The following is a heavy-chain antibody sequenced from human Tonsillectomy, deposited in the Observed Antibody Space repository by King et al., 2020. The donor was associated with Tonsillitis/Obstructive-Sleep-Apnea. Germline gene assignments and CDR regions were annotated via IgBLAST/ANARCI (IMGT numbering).Heavy chain of an antibody. D-gene: IGHD2-2*01. Sequence: VQLVESGGGLVQPGGSLRLSCAASGFSFSTYWMYWVRQALGKGLVYVSRINDDGESIKYADSVKGRFTISRDNAKGTLYLQMNSLRAEDTAVYYCARGGSKGSIDYWGQGTLVTVSS. J-gene: IGHJ4*02. CDR2: INDDGESI. CDR3: ARGGSKGSIDY. V-gene: IGHV3-74*01. CDR1: GFSFSTYW.